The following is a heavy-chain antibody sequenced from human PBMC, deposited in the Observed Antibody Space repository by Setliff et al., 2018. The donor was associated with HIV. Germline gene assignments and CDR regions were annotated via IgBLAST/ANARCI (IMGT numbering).Heavy chain of an antibody. J-gene: IGHJ4*02. CDR2: IYTSRGT. CDR1: GGSISGYH. Sequence: PSETLSLTCTVSGGSISGYHWNWLRQTPGKGLEWIGYIYTSRGTNYNHSLRTRVIISVDTSNQFSLKLSSVTAADTAVYYCARLDCSSSSGFVDYWGQGTLVTVSS. D-gene: IGHD2-2*01. CDR3: ARLDCSSSSGFVDY. V-gene: IGHV4-4*09.